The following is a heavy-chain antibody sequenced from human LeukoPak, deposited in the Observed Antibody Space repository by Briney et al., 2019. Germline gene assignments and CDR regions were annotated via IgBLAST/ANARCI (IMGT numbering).Heavy chain of an antibody. D-gene: IGHD5-18*01. V-gene: IGHV1-2*02. CDR1: GYTFTGYC. J-gene: IGHJ3*02. CDR2: INPKSGGT. CDR3: ARDSMVKRDGAFDI. Sequence: ASVKVSCKASGYTFTGYCMHWVRQAPGQGLEWMGWINPKSGGTNYAQKFQGRVTMTRDTSISTTYMELSRLRSDDTAVYYCARDSMVKRDGAFDIWGQGTMVTVSS.